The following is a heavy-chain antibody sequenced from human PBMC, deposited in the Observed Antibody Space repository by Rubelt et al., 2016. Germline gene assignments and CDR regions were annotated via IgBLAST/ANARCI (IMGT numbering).Heavy chain of an antibody. CDR1: GGSFSGYY. CDR3: ARGYDFWSGYYYY. D-gene: IGHD3-3*01. CDR2: INHSGST. V-gene: IGHV4-34*01. Sequence: QVQLQQWGAGLLKPSETLSLTCAVYGGSFSGYYWSWIRQPPGKGLEWIGEINHSGSTNYNPSLKGWVTISVVTSNNQFPLKLSSVTAADTAVYYCARGYDFWSGYYYYWGQGTLVTVSS. J-gene: IGHJ4*02.